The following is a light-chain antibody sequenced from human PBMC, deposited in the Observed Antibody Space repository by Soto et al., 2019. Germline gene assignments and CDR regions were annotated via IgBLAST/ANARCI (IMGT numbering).Light chain of an antibody. CDR1: NTDVGNYNL. Sequence: QSALTQPASVSGSPGQSITISCTATNTDVGNYNLVSWYQQHPGKAPKLMIYDDTKRPSGISDRFSGSRSGNTASLTISGLQAEDEADFYCCSYATMTTVVVFGGGTKLTVL. J-gene: IGLJ2*01. CDR2: DDT. CDR3: CSYATMTTVVV. V-gene: IGLV2-23*02.